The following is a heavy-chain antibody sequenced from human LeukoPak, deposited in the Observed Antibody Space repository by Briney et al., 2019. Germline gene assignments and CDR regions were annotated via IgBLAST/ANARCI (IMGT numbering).Heavy chain of an antibody. V-gene: IGHV3-23*01. CDR3: ARGGKTYYFDY. Sequence: PGGSLRLSCAASGFTFSSFAMSWIRQAPGKGLEWVSTISGSGDITHYADSVKGRFTISRDNSKNTLYVQMNSLRADDTAVHYCARGGKTYYFDYWGQGTLVTVSS. J-gene: IGHJ4*02. D-gene: IGHD3-16*01. CDR1: GFTFSSFA. CDR2: ISGSGDIT.